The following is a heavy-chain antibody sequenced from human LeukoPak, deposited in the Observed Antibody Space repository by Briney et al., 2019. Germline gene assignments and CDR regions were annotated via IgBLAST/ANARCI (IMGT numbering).Heavy chain of an antibody. CDR3: TTLGLRAPENEIDP. J-gene: IGHJ5*02. D-gene: IGHD4-17*01. CDR2: IKSKTDGGTT. Sequence: GGSLRLSCAASGFTFSNAWMSWVRQAPGKGLEWVGRIKSKTDGGTTDYAAPVKGRFTISRDDSKNTLYLQMNSLKTEDTAVYYCTTLGLRAPENEIDPWGQGTLVTVSS. CDR1: GFTFSNAW. V-gene: IGHV3-15*01.